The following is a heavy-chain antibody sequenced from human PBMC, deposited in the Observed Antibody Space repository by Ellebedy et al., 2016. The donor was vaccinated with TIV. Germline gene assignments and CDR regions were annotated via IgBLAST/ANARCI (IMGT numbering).Heavy chain of an antibody. Sequence: GESLKISXAASGFIFYNAWMNWVRQAPGKGLEWVGRIKSKTDGGTTDYVAPVKGRFTISRDDSRNTLYLQMNSLKTEDTAVYYCTLQKGSGNCYYWGQGTLVTVSS. V-gene: IGHV3-15*07. D-gene: IGHD1-26*01. J-gene: IGHJ4*02. CDR3: TLQKGSGNCYY. CDR1: GFIFYNAW. CDR2: IKSKTDGGTT.